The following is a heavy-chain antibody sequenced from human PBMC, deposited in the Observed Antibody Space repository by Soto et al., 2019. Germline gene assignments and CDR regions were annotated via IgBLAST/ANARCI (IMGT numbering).Heavy chain of an antibody. CDR1: GFTFRSYV. CDR3: ARWGTTGGLDV. D-gene: IGHD3-16*01. V-gene: IGHV3-30*19. J-gene: IGHJ1*01. CDR2: TSYDGSDK. Sequence: QVQLVESGGGVGQPGTSLRVSCVGSGFTFRSYVIHWVRQAPGKGLEWVALTSYDGSDKYYGDSVRGRFTISRDNSRNTVDLQMDSLRSEDTALYYCARWGTTGGLDVWGQGTLVSVSS.